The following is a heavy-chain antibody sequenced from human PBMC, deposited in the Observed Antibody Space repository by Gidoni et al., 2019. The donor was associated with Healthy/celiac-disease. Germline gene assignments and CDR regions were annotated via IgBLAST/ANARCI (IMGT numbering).Heavy chain of an antibody. CDR1: GYTFTGYY. CDR3: ARDWGYCSSTSCYTRLDFDY. D-gene: IGHD2-2*02. J-gene: IGHJ4*02. Sequence: QVQLVQSGAEVKKPGASVKVSCQASGYTFTGYYMHWVRQAPGQGLEWMGWINPNSGGTNYAQKFQGRVTMTRDTSISTAYMELSRLRSDDTAVYYCARDWGYCSSTSCYTRLDFDYWGQGTLVTVSS. V-gene: IGHV1-2*02. CDR2: INPNSGGT.